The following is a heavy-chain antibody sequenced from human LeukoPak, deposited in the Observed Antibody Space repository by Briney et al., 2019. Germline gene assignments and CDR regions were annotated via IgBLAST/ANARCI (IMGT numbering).Heavy chain of an antibody. J-gene: IGHJ5*02. V-gene: IGHV1-8*01. D-gene: IGHD3-10*01. CDR3: ARYITMVRGGSWFDP. CDR2: MSPDSGNT. Sequence: ASVKVSCKASGYTFTNSDINWVRQATGQGLEWMGWMSPDSGNTGYAQNFQGRVTMTRNTSISTAYMELSSLRSEDTAVYYCARYITMVRGGSWFDPWGQGTLVTVSS. CDR1: GYTFTNSD.